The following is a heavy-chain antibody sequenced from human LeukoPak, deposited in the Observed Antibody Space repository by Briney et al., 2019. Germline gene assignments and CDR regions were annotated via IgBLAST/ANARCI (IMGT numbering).Heavy chain of an antibody. D-gene: IGHD3-22*01. CDR2: IYDSGST. CDR1: GGSISSYY. J-gene: IGHJ4*02. V-gene: IGHV4-59*01. Sequence: PSETLSLTCTVSGGSISSYYWSWIRQPPGKGLEWIGFIYDSGSTNYNPSLKSRVTISVDTSKNQFSLKLRSVTAADTAVYYCARAASTMIVVDHFDYWGQGTLVTVSS. CDR3: ARAASTMIVVDHFDY.